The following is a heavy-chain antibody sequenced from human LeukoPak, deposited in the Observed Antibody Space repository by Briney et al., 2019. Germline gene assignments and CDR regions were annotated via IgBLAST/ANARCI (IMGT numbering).Heavy chain of an antibody. CDR2: ISAYNGNT. V-gene: IGHV1-18*01. J-gene: IGHJ5*02. CDR3: ARDRDGVDWFDP. Sequence: GASVTVSCKASGYTFTSYGISWVRQAPGQGLEWMGWISAYNGNTNYAQKLQGRVTMTTGTSTSTAYMELRSLRSDDTAVYYCARDRDGVDWFDPWGQGTLVTVSS. D-gene: IGHD4-17*01. CDR1: GYTFTSYG.